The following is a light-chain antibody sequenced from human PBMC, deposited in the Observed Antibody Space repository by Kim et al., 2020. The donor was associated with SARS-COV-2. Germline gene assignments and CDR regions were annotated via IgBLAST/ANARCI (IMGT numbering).Light chain of an antibody. V-gene: IGLV1-44*01. J-gene: IGLJ2*01. CDR3: AAWDDNLNGVR. CDR1: FSNVGRNT. Sequence: SVTIPCSGSFSNVGRNTQNWWRQSPGTAPKPLIFGYNQRPSGLPARFSGSTSGTSASLAISGLQSEDEAHYYCAAWDDNLNGVRFGGGTQLTVL. CDR2: GYN.